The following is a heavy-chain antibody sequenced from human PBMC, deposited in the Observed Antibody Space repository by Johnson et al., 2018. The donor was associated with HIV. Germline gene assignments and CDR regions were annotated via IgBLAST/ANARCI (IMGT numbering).Heavy chain of an antibody. CDR3: ARARARVTFDI. CDR1: GFTVSSNY. D-gene: IGHD2-21*01. J-gene: IGHJ3*02. CDR2: ISGSGGST. V-gene: IGHV3-23*04. Sequence: VQLVESGGGLVQPGGSLRLSCAASGFTVSSNYMSWVRQAPGKGLEWVSAISGSGGSTYYADSVKGRFTISRDNSKNTLYLQMNSLRAEDTAVYYCARARARVTFDIWGQGTMVTVSS.